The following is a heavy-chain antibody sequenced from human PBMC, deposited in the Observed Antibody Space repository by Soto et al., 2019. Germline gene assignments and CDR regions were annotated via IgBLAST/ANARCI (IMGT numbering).Heavy chain of an antibody. Sequence: QITLKESGPTLVKPTQTLTLTCTFSGFSLSTSGVGVGWIRQPPGKALEWLALIYWDDDKRYSPSLKSRLTINKDTSKNQVVLTMSNMDPVDTATYYCALYSSCRGFDYWGQGTLVTVSS. CDR1: GFSLSTSGVG. CDR3: ALYSSCRGFDY. V-gene: IGHV2-5*02. D-gene: IGHD6-19*01. J-gene: IGHJ4*02. CDR2: IYWDDDK.